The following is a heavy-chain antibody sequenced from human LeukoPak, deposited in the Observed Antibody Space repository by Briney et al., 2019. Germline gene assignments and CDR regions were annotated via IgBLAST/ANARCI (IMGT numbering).Heavy chain of an antibody. CDR1: GFTFSAYS. V-gene: IGHV3-21*01. CDR2: ISSTGSYI. CDR3: ARQADTAMLIWSFTDY. J-gene: IGHJ4*02. Sequence: GGSLRLSCVASGFTFSAYSMNWVRQAPGKGLEWVSSISSTGSYIYYADSVKGRFTISRDNAKNSLYLQMNSLRAEDTALYYCARQADTAMLIWSFTDYWGQGTLVTVSS. D-gene: IGHD5-18*01.